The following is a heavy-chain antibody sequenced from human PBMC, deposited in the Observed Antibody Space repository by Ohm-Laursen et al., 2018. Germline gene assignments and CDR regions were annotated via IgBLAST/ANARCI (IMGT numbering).Heavy chain of an antibody. J-gene: IGHJ6*02. CDR1: GFTFSNYE. CDR2: ISGSGSVT. Sequence: SLRLSCTAFGFTFSNYEMNWVRQAPGKGLEWVSYISGSGSVTYYADSVKGRFTVSRDNAKNSLFLQVNSPRAEDTAVYSCARGRPASYYYYAMDVWGQGTTVTVSS. CDR3: ARGRPASYYYYAMDV. V-gene: IGHV3-48*03.